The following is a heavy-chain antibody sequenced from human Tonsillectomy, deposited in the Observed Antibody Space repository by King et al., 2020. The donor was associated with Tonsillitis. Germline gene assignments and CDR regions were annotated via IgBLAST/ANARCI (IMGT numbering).Heavy chain of an antibody. CDR2: ISSSSSYI. CDR1: GFTFSSYS. D-gene: IGHD3-3*01. Sequence: VQLVESGGGLVKPGGSLRLSCAASGFTFSSYSMNWVRQAPGKGLEWVSFISSSSSYIYYADSVKGRFTISRDNAKNAMYLQMNSLRAEDTAVYYCAIDFHYADYYFYYMDVWGKGTTVTV. V-gene: IGHV3-21*01. J-gene: IGHJ6*03. CDR3: AIDFHYADYYFYYMDV.